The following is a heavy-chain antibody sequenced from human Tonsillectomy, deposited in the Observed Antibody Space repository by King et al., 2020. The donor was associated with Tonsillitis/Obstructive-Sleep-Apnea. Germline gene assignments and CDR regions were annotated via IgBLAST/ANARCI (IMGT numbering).Heavy chain of an antibody. D-gene: IGHD2-2*01. CDR3: ARQGCSSTSCYSWFDP. CDR1: GGSISSSSYY. J-gene: IGHJ5*02. V-gene: IGHV4-39*01. CDR2: IYYSGST. Sequence: QLQESGPGLVKPSETLSLTCTVSGGSISSSSYYWGWIRQPPGKGLEWIGSIYYSGSTYYNPSLKSRVTISVDTSKNQFSLKLSSVTAADTAVYYCARQGCSSTSCYSWFDPWGQGTLVTVSS.